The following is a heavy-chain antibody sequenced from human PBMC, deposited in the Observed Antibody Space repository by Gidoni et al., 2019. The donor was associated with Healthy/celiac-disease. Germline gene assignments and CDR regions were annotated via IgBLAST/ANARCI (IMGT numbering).Heavy chain of an antibody. D-gene: IGHD2-21*02. CDR3: TTFYCGGDCYSN. CDR2: IKSKTDGGTT. J-gene: IGHJ4*02. V-gene: IGHV3-15*01. Sequence: EVQLVESGGGWVKPGGSLRLSCAASGFPFSNAWMSWVRQASGKGLEWVGRIKSKTDGGTTDYAAPVKGRFTISRDDSKNTLYLQMNSLKTEDTAVYYCTTFYCGGDCYSNWGQGTLVTVSS. CDR1: GFPFSNAW.